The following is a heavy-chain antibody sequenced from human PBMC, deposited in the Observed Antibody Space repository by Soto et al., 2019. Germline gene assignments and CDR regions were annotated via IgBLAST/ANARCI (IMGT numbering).Heavy chain of an antibody. CDR2: INTDGSII. CDR3: ARDTDGLHY. V-gene: IGHV3-74*01. Sequence: GGSLSLSSAAAGLTFSNYKRHWVRRAPGKGLVWVSRINTDGSIIDYADSLKGRFTVSRDNAKNTLYLHMNSMRADDPPVYYCARDTDGLHYWGQGTLVTVPQ. J-gene: IGHJ4*02. CDR1: GLTFSNYK.